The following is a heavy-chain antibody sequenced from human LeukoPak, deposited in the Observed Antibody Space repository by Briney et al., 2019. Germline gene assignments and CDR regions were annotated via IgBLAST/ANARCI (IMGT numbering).Heavy chain of an antibody. V-gene: IGHV1-2*02. CDR1: GHTFTAYY. CDR3: ARDHGSSSWYFDY. J-gene: IGHJ4*02. Sequence: ASVKVSCKASGHTFTAYYMHWLRQAPGQGLEWMGWINPNSGGTNYAQKFQGRVTMTRDTSISTAYMELSRLRSDDTAVYYCARDHGSSSWYFDYWGQGTPVTVSA. CDR2: INPNSGGT. D-gene: IGHD6-13*01.